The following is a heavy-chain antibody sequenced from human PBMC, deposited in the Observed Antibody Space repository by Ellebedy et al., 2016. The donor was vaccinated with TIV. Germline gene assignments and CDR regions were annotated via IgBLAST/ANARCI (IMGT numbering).Heavy chain of an antibody. J-gene: IGHJ5*02. V-gene: IGHV4-34*01. D-gene: IGHD1-26*01. CDR1: SGSFSGYF. CDR3: ARGIPQAWELLAT. CDR2: VTHSGGT. Sequence: GSLRLXCAVYSGSFSGYFWTWIRQSPVKGLEWIGEVTHSGGTNYNPSLQSRVIISLDTSKGQFSLQLSSVTAADTAVYYCARGIPQAWELLATWGQGTLVTVSS.